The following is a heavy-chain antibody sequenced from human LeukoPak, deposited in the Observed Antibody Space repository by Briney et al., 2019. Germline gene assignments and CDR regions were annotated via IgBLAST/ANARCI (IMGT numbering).Heavy chain of an antibody. J-gene: IGHJ5*02. CDR2: IYYSGST. CDR3: ARGGTSRSNWFDP. V-gene: IGHV4-59*12. Sequence: SPSETLSLTCTVSGGSISSYYWSWIRQPPGKGLEWIGYIYYSGSTNYNPSLKSRVTISVDTSKNQFSLKLSSVTAADTAVYYCARGGTSRSNWFDPWGQGTLVTVSS. CDR1: GGSISSYY. D-gene: IGHD2-15*01.